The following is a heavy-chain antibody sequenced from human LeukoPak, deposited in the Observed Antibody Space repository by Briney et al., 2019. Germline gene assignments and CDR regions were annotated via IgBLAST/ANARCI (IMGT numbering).Heavy chain of an antibody. J-gene: IGHJ4*02. D-gene: IGHD3-3*01. Sequence: GGSLRLSCAASGFTFSSYGMHWVRQAPGKGLEWVAFIRYDGSNKYYADSVKGRFTISRDNSKNTLYLQMNSLRAEDTAVYYCAKDAGGYYDFWSGYDYWGQGTLVTVSS. CDR2: IRYDGSNK. V-gene: IGHV3-30*02. CDR1: GFTFSSYG. CDR3: AKDAGGYYDFWSGYDY.